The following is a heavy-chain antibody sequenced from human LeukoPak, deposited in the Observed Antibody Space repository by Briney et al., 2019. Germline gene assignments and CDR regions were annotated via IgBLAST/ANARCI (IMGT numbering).Heavy chain of an antibody. Sequence: PSETLSLTCAVYGGSFSGYYWSWIRQPPGKGLEWIGEINHSGSTNYNPSLKSRVTISVDTSKNQFSLKLSSVTAADTAVYYCARGPLITMVRGVSYYYYGMDVWGQGTTVTVSS. CDR1: GGSFSGYY. J-gene: IGHJ6*02. V-gene: IGHV4-34*01. CDR2: INHSGST. CDR3: ARGPLITMVRGVSYYYYGMDV. D-gene: IGHD3-10*01.